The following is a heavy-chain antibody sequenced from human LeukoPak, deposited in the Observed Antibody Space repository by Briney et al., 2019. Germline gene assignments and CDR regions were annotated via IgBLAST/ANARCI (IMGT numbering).Heavy chain of an antibody. CDR1: GGSISSYY. J-gene: IGHJ3*02. Sequence: SETLSLTCTVSGGSISSYYWSWIRQPPGKGLEWIGYIYYSGSTNYNPSLKSRVTISVDTSKNQFSLKLSSVTAADTAVYYCAGFAAGTSYVSRAFDIWGQGTMVTVSS. V-gene: IGHV4-59*08. D-gene: IGHD6-13*01. CDR2: IYYSGST. CDR3: AGFAAGTSYVSRAFDI.